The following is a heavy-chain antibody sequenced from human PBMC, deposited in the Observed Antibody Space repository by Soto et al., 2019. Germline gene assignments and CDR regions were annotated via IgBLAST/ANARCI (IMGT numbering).Heavy chain of an antibody. D-gene: IGHD3-9*01. V-gene: IGHV1-18*01. CDR1: GYIFTSYC. J-gene: IGHJ4*01. CDR2: ISAYNGNT. CDR3: ARDWGRGQFLTNKDY. Sequence: ASVKVSCKASGYIFTSYCISWVRQAPGQGLEWMGWISAYNGNTWYAQKFQGRVTMTTDTSTTTAYMEVRSLRSDDTAVYYCARDWGRGQFLTNKDYWG.